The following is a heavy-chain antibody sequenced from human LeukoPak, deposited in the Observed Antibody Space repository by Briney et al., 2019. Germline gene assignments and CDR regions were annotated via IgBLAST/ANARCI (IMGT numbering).Heavy chain of an antibody. V-gene: IGHV3-21*01. CDR3: VRGTAYDILSGKNFGQYYFDY. CDR2: ISGSGAYI. Sequence: GGSLRLSCAASGFTFSSYSMNWVRQAPGKGLEWVSSISGSGAYIYYADSVKGRFTISRDNGKNSLYLQMNSLRDEDTAVFFCVRGTAYDILSGKNFGQYYFDYWGQGTLVTVSS. CDR1: GFTFSSYS. J-gene: IGHJ4*02. D-gene: IGHD3-9*01.